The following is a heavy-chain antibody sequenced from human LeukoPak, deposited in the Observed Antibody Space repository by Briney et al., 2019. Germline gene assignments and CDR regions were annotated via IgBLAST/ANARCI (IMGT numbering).Heavy chain of an antibody. CDR3: ASIITMVRGVISG. D-gene: IGHD3-10*01. J-gene: IGHJ4*02. Sequence: SETLSLTCTVSGYSISSGYYWGWTRQPPGKGLEWIGSIYHSGSTYYNPSLKSRVTISVDTSKNQFSLKLSSVTAADTAVYYCASIITMVRGVISGWGQGTLVTVSS. CDR1: GYSISSGYY. V-gene: IGHV4-38-2*02. CDR2: IYHSGST.